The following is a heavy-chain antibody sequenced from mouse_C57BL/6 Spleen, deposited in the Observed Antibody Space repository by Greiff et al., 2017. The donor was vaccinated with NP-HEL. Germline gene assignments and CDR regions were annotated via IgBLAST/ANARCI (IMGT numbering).Heavy chain of an antibody. CDR1: GYTFTSYG. CDR2: IYPRSGNT. CDR3: ARRDSNYEGY. V-gene: IGHV1-81*01. Sequence: VKLQESGAELARPGASVKLSCKASGYTFTSYGISWVKQRTGQGLEWIGEIYPRSGNTYYNEKFKGKATLTADKSSSTAYMELRSLTSEDSAVYFCARRDSNYEGYWGQGTTLTVSS. D-gene: IGHD2-5*01. J-gene: IGHJ2*01.